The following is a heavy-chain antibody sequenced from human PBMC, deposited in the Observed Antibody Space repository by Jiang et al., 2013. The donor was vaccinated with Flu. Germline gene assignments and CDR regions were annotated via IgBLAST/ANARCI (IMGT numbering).Heavy chain of an antibody. Sequence: KYSADSVKGRFTISRDNSKNTLFLQMNSLRAEDTAVYYCARGFYDGSGYYQGDGFYFDYWGQGTLVTVSS. CDR3: ARGFYDGSGYYQGDGFYFDY. D-gene: IGHD3-22*01. J-gene: IGHJ4*02. V-gene: IGHV3-30*01. CDR2: K.